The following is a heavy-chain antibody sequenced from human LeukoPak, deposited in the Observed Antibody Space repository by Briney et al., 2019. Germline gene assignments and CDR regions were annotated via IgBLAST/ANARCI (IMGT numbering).Heavy chain of an antibody. J-gene: IGHJ4*02. D-gene: IGHD6-6*01. CDR2: IYYSGNT. CDR3: ASIAARQGNY. CDR1: GGSITSYY. V-gene: IGHV4-59*08. Sequence: SETLSLTCTVSGGSITSYYWTWIRQPPGKGLEWIGYIYYSGNTNYNPSLKSRVTISVDTSKNQFSLKLTSVTAADTAVYYCASIAARQGNYWGQGTLVTVSP.